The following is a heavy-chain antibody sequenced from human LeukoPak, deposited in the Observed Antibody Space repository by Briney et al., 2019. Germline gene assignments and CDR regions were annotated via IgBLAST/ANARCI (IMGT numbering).Heavy chain of an antibody. J-gene: IGHJ4*02. CDR1: GYTFISYG. V-gene: IGHV1-18*01. Sequence: VASVKVSCKASGYTFISYGIGWVRQAPGQGLEWMGWISTHNGDPNYAQKLQGRVTMTTDTSTSTAYMELRSLRSDDTAVYYCARVRAAAGIYYFDYWGQGTLVTVSS. CDR3: ARVRAAAGIYYFDY. CDR2: ISTHNGDP. D-gene: IGHD6-13*01.